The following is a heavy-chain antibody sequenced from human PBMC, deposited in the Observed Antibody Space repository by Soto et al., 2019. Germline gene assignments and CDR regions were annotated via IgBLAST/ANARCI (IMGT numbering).Heavy chain of an antibody. CDR3: TRGGTPHFFQH. J-gene: IGHJ1*01. D-gene: IGHD3-16*01. V-gene: IGHV4-31*03. Sequence: SETLSLTCTVSGGSISSADYYWSWIRQHPGKGLEWIGYIYYSGYTYYNPSLKSRLTISVDTSKNHFSLKLSSVTAADTAVYYCTRGGTPHFFQHWGQGTLVTVSS. CDR1: GGSISSADYY. CDR2: IYYSGYT.